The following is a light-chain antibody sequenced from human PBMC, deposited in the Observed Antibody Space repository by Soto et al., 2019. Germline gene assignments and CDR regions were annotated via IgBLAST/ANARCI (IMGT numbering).Light chain of an antibody. CDR1: RSDVGSYNL. Sequence: QSVLTQPASVSGSPGQSITISCTGTRSDVGSYNLVSWYQQHPTKAPKLMIYEGNKRPSGVSSRFSGSKSGNTASLTISGLQADDEGDYYCCSYAGSSSLVFGGGTKVTVL. CDR2: EGN. V-gene: IGLV2-23*01. CDR3: CSYAGSSSLV. J-gene: IGLJ2*01.